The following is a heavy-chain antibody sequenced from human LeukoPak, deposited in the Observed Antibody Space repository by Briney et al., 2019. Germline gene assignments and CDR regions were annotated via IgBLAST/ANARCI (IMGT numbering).Heavy chain of an antibody. CDR3: ARVLCAGEGYVGGYDY. D-gene: IGHD2-21*01. V-gene: IGHV1-8*01. Sequence: ASVKVSCKASGYTFTSYDINWVRQATGQGLEWMGWMNPNSGNTGYAQKFQGRVTMTRNTSISTAYMELSSLRSEDTAVYYCARVLCAGEGYVGGYDYWGQGTLVTVSS. CDR1: GYTFTSYD. CDR2: MNPNSGNT. J-gene: IGHJ4*02.